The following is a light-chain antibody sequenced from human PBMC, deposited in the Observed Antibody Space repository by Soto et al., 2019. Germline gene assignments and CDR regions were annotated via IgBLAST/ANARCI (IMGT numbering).Light chain of an antibody. J-gene: IGKJ4*01. CDR2: GAS. CDR1: QSVGSN. Sequence: EIVMTQSPATLSVSPGERATLSCRASQSVGSNLAWYQQKPGQAPRLLIYGASTRATGIPARFSGSGSGIEFTLTISSLQSEDFAVYYCQRYNNWPLTFGGGTKVEIK. CDR3: QRYNNWPLT. V-gene: IGKV3-15*01.